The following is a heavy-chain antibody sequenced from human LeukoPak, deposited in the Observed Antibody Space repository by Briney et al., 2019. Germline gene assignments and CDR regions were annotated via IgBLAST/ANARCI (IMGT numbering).Heavy chain of an antibody. CDR3: AREGSSSWYEGIDY. Sequence: ASVKVSCKASGYTFTGYYMHWVRQAPGQGLEWMGWINPNSGGTNYAQKFQGRVTMTRDTSISTAYMELSRLRSDDTAVYYCAREGSSSWYEGIDYWGQGTLVTVPS. CDR1: GYTFTGYY. J-gene: IGHJ4*02. V-gene: IGHV1-2*02. D-gene: IGHD6-13*01. CDR2: INPNSGGT.